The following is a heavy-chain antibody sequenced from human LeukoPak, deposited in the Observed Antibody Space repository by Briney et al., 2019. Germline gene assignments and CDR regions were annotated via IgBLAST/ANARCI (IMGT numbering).Heavy chain of an antibody. Sequence: SETLSLTCTVSGGSISSYYWSWIRQPPGKGLEWIGYIYYSGSTNYNPSLKSRVTISVDTSKNQFSLKLSSVTAADTAVYYCARQYFWSGYWAYWGQGTLVTVSS. CDR2: IYYSGST. CDR3: ARQYFWSGYWAY. D-gene: IGHD3-3*01. J-gene: IGHJ4*02. V-gene: IGHV4-59*08. CDR1: GGSISSYY.